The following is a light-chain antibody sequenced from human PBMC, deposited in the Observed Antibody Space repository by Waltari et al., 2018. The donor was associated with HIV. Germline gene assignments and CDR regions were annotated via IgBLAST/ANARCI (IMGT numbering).Light chain of an antibody. V-gene: IGLV2-8*01. CDR3: SSYAGSNNLV. CDR2: EVT. Sequence: QSALTQPPSASGSPGQSVTISCTGTSSDVAGYNFVSWYQQHPGTAPKLMIFEVTKRPSGVPARFSGSKSGNTASLTVSGLQADDEADYYCSSYAGSNNLVFGGGTKLTVL. J-gene: IGLJ2*01. CDR1: SSDVAGYNF.